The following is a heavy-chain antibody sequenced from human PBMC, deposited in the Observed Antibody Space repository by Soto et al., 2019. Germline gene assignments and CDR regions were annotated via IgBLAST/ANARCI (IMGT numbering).Heavy chain of an antibody. V-gene: IGHV1-69*02. J-gene: IGHJ4*02. CDR2: INPILSMS. CDR3: ASSYGSGYRAFDY. CDR1: GDTFTFYY. Sequence: QFQLVQSGAEVKRHGSSVKVSCKASGDTFTFYYINWVRQAPGLGLEWMGRINPILSMSNYAQRFQGRVTMTADKSTSTAYMELSSLRSEDTAIYYCASSYGSGYRAFDYWGQGSLVTVS. D-gene: IGHD3-10*01.